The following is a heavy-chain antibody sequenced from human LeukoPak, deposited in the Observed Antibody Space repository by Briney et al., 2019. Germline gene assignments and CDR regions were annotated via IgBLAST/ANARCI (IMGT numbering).Heavy chain of an antibody. CDR3: ARAEEPDYYYYYGMDV. CDR1: GFTFSSYW. J-gene: IGHJ6*02. Sequence: PGGSLRLSCAASGFTFSSYWMSWVRQAPGKGLEWVANIKQDGSEKYYVDSVKGRFTISRDNAKNSLYLQMNSLRAEDTAVYYCARAEEPDYYYYYGMDVWGQGTTVTVSS. V-gene: IGHV3-7*01. CDR2: IKQDGSEK. D-gene: IGHD1-26*01.